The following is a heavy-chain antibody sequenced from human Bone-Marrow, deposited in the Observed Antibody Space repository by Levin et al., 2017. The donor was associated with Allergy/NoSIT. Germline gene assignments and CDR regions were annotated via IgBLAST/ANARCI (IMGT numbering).Heavy chain of an antibody. Sequence: QPGGSLRLSCAASGFTFSSYAMHWVRQAPGKGLEWVAVISYDGTNKYYADSVKGRFTISRDNSKNTLYLQMNSLRAEDTAVYYCARDVFGRWELRFDYWGQGTLVTVSS. CDR1: GFTFSSYA. CDR2: ISYDGTNK. D-gene: IGHD1-26*01. CDR3: ARDVFGRWELRFDY. J-gene: IGHJ4*02. V-gene: IGHV3-30-3*01.